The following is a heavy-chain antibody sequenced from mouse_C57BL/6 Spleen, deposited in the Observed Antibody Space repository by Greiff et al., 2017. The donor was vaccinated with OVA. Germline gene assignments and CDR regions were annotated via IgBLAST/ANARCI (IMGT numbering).Heavy chain of an antibody. CDR1: GYAFTNYL. CDR2: INPGSGGT. CDR3: AKSLTAQADFAY. Sequence: QVHVKQSGAELVRPGTSVKVSCKASGYAFTNYLIEWVKQRPGQGLEWIGVINPGSGGTNYNEKFKGKATLTADKSSSTAYMQLSSLTSEDSAVYFCAKSLTAQADFAYWGQGTLVTVSA. D-gene: IGHD3-2*02. V-gene: IGHV1-54*01. J-gene: IGHJ3*01.